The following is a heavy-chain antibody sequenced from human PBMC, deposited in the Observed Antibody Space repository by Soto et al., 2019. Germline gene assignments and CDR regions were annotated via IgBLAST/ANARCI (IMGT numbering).Heavy chain of an antibody. CDR2: INQDGSLR. D-gene: IGHD6-6*01. CDR3: ARGFSSSPNWFDP. J-gene: IGHJ5*02. V-gene: IGHV3-7*03. Sequence: GGSLRLSCVTSGFTFSSSWMSWVRQAPGKGLEWVANINQDGSLRNYVDSVKGRFTISRDNAITSLYLQMNSLRAEDTAMYYCARGFSSSPNWFDPGGQGTLVTVS. CDR1: GFTFSSSW.